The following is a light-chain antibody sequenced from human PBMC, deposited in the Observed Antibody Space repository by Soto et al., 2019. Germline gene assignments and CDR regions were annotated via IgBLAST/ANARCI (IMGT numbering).Light chain of an antibody. Sequence: VVLTQSPATLSLSPGERATLSCRANQPVSANYLAWYQQKPGQAPRLLIYGASSRSTVIPDRFSVSGSGTDFTLTISRLEPEYCAGFFCHQYGSSPCTFGPGTKVDIK. CDR3: HQYGSSPCT. J-gene: IGKJ3*01. CDR2: GAS. V-gene: IGKV3-20*01. CDR1: QPVSANY.